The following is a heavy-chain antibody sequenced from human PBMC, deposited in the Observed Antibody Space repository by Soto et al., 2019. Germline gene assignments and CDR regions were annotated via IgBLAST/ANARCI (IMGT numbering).Heavy chain of an antibody. Sequence: PGGSLRLSCAASGFTFSSYSMNWVRQAPGQGLEWVSSISSSSSYIYYADSVKGRFTISRDNAKNSLYLQMNSLRAEDTAVYYCARVVAHYNGSYRTIDYWGQGTLVTVSS. CDR3: ARVVAHYNGSYRTIDY. J-gene: IGHJ4*02. CDR2: ISSSSSYI. V-gene: IGHV3-21*01. D-gene: IGHD1-26*01. CDR1: GFTFSSYS.